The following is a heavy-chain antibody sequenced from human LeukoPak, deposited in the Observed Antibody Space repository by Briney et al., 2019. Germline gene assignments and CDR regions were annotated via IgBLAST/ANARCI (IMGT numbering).Heavy chain of an antibody. V-gene: IGHV3-53*01. Sequence: GGSLRLSCAPSGFSLSSYWMYWVRQAPGKGLEWVSAIHTSGDTCYADSVKGRFTISRDTSKNTLYLQINSLRVEDTAVYYCIVFGDSNHWGQGTLVTVSS. CDR1: GFSLSSYW. CDR2: IHTSGDT. D-gene: IGHD4-17*01. CDR3: IVFGDSNH. J-gene: IGHJ5*02.